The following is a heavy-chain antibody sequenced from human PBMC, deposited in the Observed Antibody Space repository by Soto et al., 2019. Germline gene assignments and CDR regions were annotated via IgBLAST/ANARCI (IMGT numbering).Heavy chain of an antibody. Sequence: GGSLRLSCSASGFTFSSYAMHWVRQAPGKGLEYVSAISSNGGSTYYADSVKGRFTISRDNSKNTLYLQMSSLRAEDTAVYYFLSSHGRGYDSSGYPYYWGQGTLVT. CDR3: LSSHGRGYDSSGYPYY. CDR2: ISSNGGST. D-gene: IGHD3-22*01. V-gene: IGHV3-64D*06. J-gene: IGHJ4*01. CDR1: GFTFSSYA.